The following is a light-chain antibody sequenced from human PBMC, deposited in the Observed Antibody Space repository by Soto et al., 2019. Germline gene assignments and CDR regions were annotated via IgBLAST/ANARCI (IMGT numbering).Light chain of an antibody. CDR3: QQYGSSPIT. CDR1: QTVPSR. Sequence: PPSSLSVSPGKGVTLSCRASQTVPSRIAWYQQKPGQAPSLLIHGASSRATGIPDRISGSGSGTDFTLTISRLEPEDFAVYYCQQYGSSPITFGQGTLLEI. V-gene: IGKV3-20*01. J-gene: IGKJ5*01. CDR2: GAS.